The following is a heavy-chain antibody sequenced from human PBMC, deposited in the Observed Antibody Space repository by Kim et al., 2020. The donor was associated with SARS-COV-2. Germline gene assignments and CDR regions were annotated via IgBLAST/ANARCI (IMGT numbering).Heavy chain of an antibody. CDR1: GGSFSGYY. CDR2: INHSGST. J-gene: IGHJ6*02. V-gene: IGHV4-34*01. D-gene: IGHD6-13*01. Sequence: SETLSLTCAVYGGSFSGYYWSWIRQPPGKGLEWIGEINHSGSTNYNPSLKSRVTISVDTSKNQFSLKLSSVTAADTAVYYCARDPYSSSRVRNYYYYYGMDVWGQGTTVTVSS. CDR3: ARDPYSSSRVRNYYYYYGMDV.